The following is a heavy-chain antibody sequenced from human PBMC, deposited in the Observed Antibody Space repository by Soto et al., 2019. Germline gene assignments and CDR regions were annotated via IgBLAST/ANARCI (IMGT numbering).Heavy chain of an antibody. CDR3: ARNMDYYYGRGSGNGHGV. J-gene: IGHJ6*02. CDR1: GYTFTAYH. V-gene: IGHV1-2*02. Sequence: TVRVSCEASGYTFTAYHIHWVRQAPGQGLEWMGWINPKFGDTGYAQDFQGRVSMTSDMSISTVYMELSRLTSDDTAIYYCARNMDYYYGRGSGNGHGVWGQGTTVTVFS. CDR2: INPKFGDT. D-gene: IGHD3-10*02.